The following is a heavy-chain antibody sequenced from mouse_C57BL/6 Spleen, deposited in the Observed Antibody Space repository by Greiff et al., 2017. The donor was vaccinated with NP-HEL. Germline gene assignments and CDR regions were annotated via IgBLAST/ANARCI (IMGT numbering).Heavy chain of an antibody. CDR3: ARGTTVVAQPHYYAMDY. V-gene: IGHV1-72*01. J-gene: IGHJ4*01. CDR1: GYTFTSYW. Sequence: QVQLQQPGAELVKPGASVKLSCKASGYTFTSYWMHWVKQRPGRGLEWIGRIDPNSGGTKYNEKFKSKATLTVDKPSSTAYMQLSSLTSEDSAVYYCARGTTVVAQPHYYAMDYWGQGTSVTVSS. D-gene: IGHD1-1*01. CDR2: IDPNSGGT.